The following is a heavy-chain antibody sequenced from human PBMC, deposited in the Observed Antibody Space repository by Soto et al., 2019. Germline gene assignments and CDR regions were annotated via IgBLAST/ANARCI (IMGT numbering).Heavy chain of an antibody. CDR2: MNPNSGNT. Sequence: QVQLVQSGAEVKKPGASVKVSCKASGYTFTSYDINWVRQATGQGLEWMGWMNPNSGNTAYAQKFQGRVTMTRNTSISTASMALSSLRSDATAVYYCAREGGYSYGFGYWGQGTLVTVSS. CDR1: GYTFTSYD. J-gene: IGHJ4*02. D-gene: IGHD5-18*01. CDR3: AREGGYSYGFGY. V-gene: IGHV1-8*01.